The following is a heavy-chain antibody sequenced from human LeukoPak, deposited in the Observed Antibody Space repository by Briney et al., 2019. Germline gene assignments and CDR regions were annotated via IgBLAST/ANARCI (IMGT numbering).Heavy chain of an antibody. Sequence: PSETLSLTCTVSGGSISSYYWSWIRQPPGKGLEWIGYIYYSGSTNYNPSLKSRVTISVDTSKNQFSLKLSSVTAADTAVYYCASSSEGYYYHAFDIWGQGTMVTVSS. CDR1: GGSISSYY. CDR3: ASSSEGYYYHAFDI. J-gene: IGHJ3*02. V-gene: IGHV4-59*01. D-gene: IGHD3-10*01. CDR2: IYYSGST.